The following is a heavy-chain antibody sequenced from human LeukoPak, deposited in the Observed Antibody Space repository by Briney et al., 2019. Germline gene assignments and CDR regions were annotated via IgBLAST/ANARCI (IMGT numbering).Heavy chain of an antibody. CDR3: ARGPRRIAAAGYYGMDV. V-gene: IGHV4-30-2*01. D-gene: IGHD6-13*01. CDR1: GGSISSGGYS. J-gene: IGHJ6*02. CDR2: IYHSGST. Sequence: SQTLSLTCAVSGGSISSGGYSWSWIRQPPGKGLEWIGYIYHSGSTYYNPSLKSRVTISVDSSKNQFSLKLSSVTAADTALYYCARGPRRIAAAGYYGMDVWGQGTTVTVSS.